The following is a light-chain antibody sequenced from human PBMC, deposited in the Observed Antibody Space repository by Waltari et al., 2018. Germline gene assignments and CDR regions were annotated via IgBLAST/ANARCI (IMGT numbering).Light chain of an antibody. CDR3: QQYYTTPRT. V-gene: IGKV4-1*01. Sequence: IVLPNSQDSLTCSLAGRATINCKSSQSVLYSSDNKNYLTWYQQKPGQPPKLLIYWASTRESGVPDRFSGSGSGTDFTLTISSLQAEDVAVYYCQQYYTTPRTFGQGTKVEIK. CDR1: QSVLYSSDNKNY. CDR2: WAS. J-gene: IGKJ1*01.